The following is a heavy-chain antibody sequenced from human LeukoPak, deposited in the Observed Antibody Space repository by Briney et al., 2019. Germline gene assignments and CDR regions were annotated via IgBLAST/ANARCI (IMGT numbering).Heavy chain of an antibody. CDR2: VSAFNGNT. CDR1: GYTFSSYG. D-gene: IGHD1-26*01. V-gene: IGHV1-18*01. CDR3: GRRGGSYSHSDF. Sequence: ASVKVSCKASGYTFSSYGIIWVRQAPGQGLEWMGWVSAFNGNTDYAPKLQGRVTMTTDTSTTTAYMELRSLTSDDTAVYYCGRRGGSYSHSDFWGQGTLVTVSS. J-gene: IGHJ4*02.